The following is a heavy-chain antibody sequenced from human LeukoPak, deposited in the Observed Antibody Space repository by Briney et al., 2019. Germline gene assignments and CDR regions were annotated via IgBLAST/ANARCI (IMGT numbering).Heavy chain of an antibody. CDR1: GFSISNYW. D-gene: IGHD1-1*01. V-gene: IGHV3-7*02. CDR3: AKSPKTGFLFDY. J-gene: IGHJ4*02. Sequence: GGSLRLSCAASGFSISNYWMSWVRQAPGKGLEWVADIKRDGSETYYVDSVKGRFTISRDNAKNSLYLQMNSLRAEDTAVYYCAKSPKTGFLFDYWGKGTLVTVSS. CDR2: IKRDGSET.